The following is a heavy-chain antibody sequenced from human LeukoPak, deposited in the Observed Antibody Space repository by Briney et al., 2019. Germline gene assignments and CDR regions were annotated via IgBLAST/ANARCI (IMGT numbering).Heavy chain of an antibody. J-gene: IGHJ6*03. D-gene: IGHD6-13*01. Sequence: PSETLSLTCAVYGGSFSGYYWSWIRQPPGKGLEWIGEINHSGSANYNPSLKSRVTISVDTSKNQFSLKLSSVTAADTAVYYCARGSDYSSSWYPYYYYYYMGVWAKGPRSPSP. CDR3: ARGSDYSSSWYPYYYYYYMGV. V-gene: IGHV4-34*01. CDR1: GGSFSGYY. CDR2: INHSGSA.